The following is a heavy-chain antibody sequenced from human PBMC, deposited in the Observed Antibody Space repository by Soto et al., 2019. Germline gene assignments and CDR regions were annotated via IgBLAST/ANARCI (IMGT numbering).Heavy chain of an antibody. CDR1: GYSFTSYW. J-gene: IGHJ6*02. CDR2: IYPGDSDT. D-gene: IGHD6-13*01. CDR3: ARTAAAGKYYYGMDV. V-gene: IGHV5-51*07. Sequence: GESLKISCKGSGYSFTSYWIGWVHQMPGKGLEWMGIIYPGDSDTRYSPSFPGQVTISADKSIRTAYLQWSSLKASDTAMYYCARTAAAGKYYYGMDVWGQGTRVTVSS.